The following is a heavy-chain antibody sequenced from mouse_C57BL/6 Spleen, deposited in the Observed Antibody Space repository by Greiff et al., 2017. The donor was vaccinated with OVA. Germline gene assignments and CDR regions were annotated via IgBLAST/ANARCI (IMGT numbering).Heavy chain of an antibody. V-gene: IGHV1-80*01. J-gene: IGHJ2*01. CDR1: GYAFSSYW. D-gene: IGHD1-1*01. CDR3: ARWDSSSYFDY. CDR2: IYPGDGDT. Sequence: QVQLQQSGAELVKPGASVKISCKASGYAFSSYWMNWVKQRPGKGLEWIGQIYPGDGDTNYNGKFKGKATLTADKSSSTAYMQRSSLTSEDSAVYFCARWDSSSYFDYWGQGTTLTVSS.